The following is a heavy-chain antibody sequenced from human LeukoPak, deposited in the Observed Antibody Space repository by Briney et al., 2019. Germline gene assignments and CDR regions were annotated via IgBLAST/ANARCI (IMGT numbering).Heavy chain of an antibody. Sequence: GGSLRLSCAASGFTFSSYAMSWVRQAPGKGLEWVSAISGSGGSTYYADSVKGRFTISRDNSKNTLYLQMNSLRAEDTAVYYCAKATHRPRITNGMDVWGQGTTVTVSS. CDR2: ISGSGGST. CDR3: AKATHRPRITNGMDV. CDR1: GFTFSSYA. D-gene: IGHD5-24*01. J-gene: IGHJ6*02. V-gene: IGHV3-23*01.